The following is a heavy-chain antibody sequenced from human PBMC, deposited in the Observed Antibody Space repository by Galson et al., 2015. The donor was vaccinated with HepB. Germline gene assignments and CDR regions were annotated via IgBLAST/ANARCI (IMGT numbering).Heavy chain of an antibody. J-gene: IGHJ6*03. V-gene: IGHV1-69*13. CDR1: GGTSSSYA. CDR2: IIPILGTP. CDR3: AWGTIFVNLGYLYSMDV. D-gene: IGHD3-3*01. Sequence: SVKVSCKASGGTSSSYAFSWVRQAPGQGLEWMGGIIPILGTPNYAQKFQDRVTITADESTSTAYMELSSLRSEDTAIYYCAWGTIFVNLGYLYSMDVWGKRTTVTVS.